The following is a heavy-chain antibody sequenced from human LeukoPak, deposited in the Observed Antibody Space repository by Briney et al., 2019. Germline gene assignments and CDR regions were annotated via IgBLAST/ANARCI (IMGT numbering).Heavy chain of an antibody. V-gene: IGHV1-24*01. J-gene: IGHJ6*02. Sequence: ASVKVSCKVSGYTLTELSMHWVRQAPGKGLEWMGGFDPEDGETIYAQKFQGRATMTEDTSTDTAYMELSSLRSEDTAVYYCATVQLEHYYYGMDVWGQGTTVTVSS. CDR2: FDPEDGET. D-gene: IGHD1-1*01. CDR1: GYTLTELS. CDR3: ATVQLEHYYYGMDV.